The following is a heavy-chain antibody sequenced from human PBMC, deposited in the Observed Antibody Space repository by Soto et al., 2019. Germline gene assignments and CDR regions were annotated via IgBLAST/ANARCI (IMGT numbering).Heavy chain of an antibody. CDR2: ISAYNGNT. Sequence: GSVKVSCKASGYTFTSYGISWVRQAPGQGLEWMGWISAYNGNTNYAQNFQGRVTMPTDTSTSTAYLELRSLSFDDTAVYFFARVGDRITIFGVAPGDWFDPWGQGTLVTVSS. CDR1: GYTFTSYG. D-gene: IGHD3-3*01. V-gene: IGHV1-18*01. J-gene: IGHJ5*02. CDR3: ARVGDRITIFGVAPGDWFDP.